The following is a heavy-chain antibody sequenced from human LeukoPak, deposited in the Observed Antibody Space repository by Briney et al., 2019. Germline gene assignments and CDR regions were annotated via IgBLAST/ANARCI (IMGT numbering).Heavy chain of an antibody. Sequence: GGSLRLSCAASGFTFSDYYMSWIRQAPGKGLEWVSLISWDGGSTYYADSVKGRFTISRDNSKNSLYLQMNSLRAEDTALYYCAKDTAGGPYYYYGMDVWGQGTTVTVSS. D-gene: IGHD3-16*01. J-gene: IGHJ6*02. V-gene: IGHV3-43D*03. CDR2: ISWDGGST. CDR1: GFTFSDYY. CDR3: AKDTAGGPYYYYGMDV.